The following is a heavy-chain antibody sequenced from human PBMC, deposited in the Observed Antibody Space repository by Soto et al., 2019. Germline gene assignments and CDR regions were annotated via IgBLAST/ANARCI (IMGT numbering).Heavy chain of an antibody. CDR3: PILSN. J-gene: IGHJ4*02. CDR1: AFTVSSNY. V-gene: IGHV3-53*01. CDR2: IYSDGTT. D-gene: IGHD6-6*01. Sequence: GGSLRLSCAASAFTVSSNYMNWVRQAPGKGLEWVSIIYSDGTTSYADSVKGRFTISRDNFKNTLNLQITSLRAEDTAVYYCPILSNWGQGTLVTVSS.